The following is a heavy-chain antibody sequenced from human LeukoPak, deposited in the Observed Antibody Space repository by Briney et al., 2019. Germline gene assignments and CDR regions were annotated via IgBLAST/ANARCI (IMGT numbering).Heavy chain of an antibody. J-gene: IGHJ4*02. CDR2: ISYDGSNK. V-gene: IGHV3-30-3*01. CDR1: GFTFSSYA. Sequence: GRSLRLSCAASGFTFSSYAMHWVRQAPGKGPEWVAVISYDGSNKYYADSVKGRFTISRDNSKNTLYLQMNSLRAEDTAVYYCARDQSPGGFDYWGQGTLVTVSS. D-gene: IGHD3-10*01. CDR3: ARDQSPGGFDY.